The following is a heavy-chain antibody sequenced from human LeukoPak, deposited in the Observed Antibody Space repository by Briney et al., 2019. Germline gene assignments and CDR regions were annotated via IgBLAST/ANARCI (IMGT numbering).Heavy chain of an antibody. Sequence: SETLSLTCTVSGGSISSYYWSWIRQPPGKGLEWIGYIYYSGSINYNPSLKSRVTISVDTSKNQFSLKLSSVTAADTAVYYCARVGHSIAAAGTDYNWFDPWGQGTLVTVSS. D-gene: IGHD6-13*01. J-gene: IGHJ5*02. V-gene: IGHV4-59*01. CDR2: IYYSGSI. CDR1: GGSISSYY. CDR3: ARVGHSIAAAGTDYNWFDP.